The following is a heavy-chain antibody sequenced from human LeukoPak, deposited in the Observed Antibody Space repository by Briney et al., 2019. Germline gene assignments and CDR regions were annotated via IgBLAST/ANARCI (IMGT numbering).Heavy chain of an antibody. J-gene: IGHJ1*01. V-gene: IGHV3-48*03. Sequence: GGSLRLSCEVSGFTFSSYDMNWVRQAPGKRLQWISHITQGGSTIYYADSVKGRFTIFRDNAKSSLYLQMDSPRVEDTAIYYCARSRGKYFQRWGQGTLVTVSS. CDR2: ITQGGSTI. D-gene: IGHD3-16*01. CDR3: ARSRGKYFQR. CDR1: GFTFSSYD.